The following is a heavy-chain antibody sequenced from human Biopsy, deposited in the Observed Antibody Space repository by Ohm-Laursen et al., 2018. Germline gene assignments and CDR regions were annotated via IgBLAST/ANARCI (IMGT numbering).Heavy chain of an antibody. J-gene: IGHJ6*02. Sequence: TQTLTLTGSFSGFSLSARGMCVSWIRQAPVKALEWLARVDWDDYKDYSASLQTKLSISKDTSNDQVVLTVNNVDPADTATYYCARTPILIVSAGLVYRHRRHLQGMDVWGQGIAVTVS. V-gene: IGHV2-70*11. CDR1: GFSLSARGMC. CDR3: ARTPILIVSAGLVYRHRRHLQGMDV. D-gene: IGHD6-13*01. CDR2: VDWDDYK.